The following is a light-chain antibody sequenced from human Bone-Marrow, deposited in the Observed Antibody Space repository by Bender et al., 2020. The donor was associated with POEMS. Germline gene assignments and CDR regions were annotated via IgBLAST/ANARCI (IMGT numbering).Light chain of an antibody. Sequence: QSALTQPASVSGSPGQSITISCTGTSGDVGGYNYVSWFQQHPGKAPKLIIYEVTNRPSGNSNRFSGSKAASTASLTISGLQAEDEADYYCSSYTSSSAVLFGGGTKLTVL. V-gene: IGLV2-14*01. CDR1: SGDVGGYNY. CDR3: SSYTSSSAVL. CDR2: EVT. J-gene: IGLJ2*01.